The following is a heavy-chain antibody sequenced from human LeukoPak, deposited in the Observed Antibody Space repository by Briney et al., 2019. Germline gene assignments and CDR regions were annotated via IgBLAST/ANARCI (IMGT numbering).Heavy chain of an antibody. Sequence: GGSLRLSCAASGFTVSSNYVSWVRQAPGKGLEWVSVIYSGGSTYYADSVKGRFTISRDNSKNTLYLQMNSLRAEDTAVYYCACPPRGGYSGYSLDYWGQGTLVTVSS. J-gene: IGHJ4*02. CDR1: GFTVSSNY. D-gene: IGHD5-12*01. V-gene: IGHV3-53*01. CDR2: IYSGGST. CDR3: ACPPRGGYSGYSLDY.